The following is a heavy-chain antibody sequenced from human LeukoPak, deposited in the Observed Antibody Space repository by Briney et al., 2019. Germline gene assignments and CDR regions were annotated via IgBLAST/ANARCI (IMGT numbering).Heavy chain of an antibody. CDR3: ARDLGQYYDTSDNWFDP. CDR2: INSDGVNT. D-gene: IGHD3-22*01. J-gene: IGHJ5*02. CDR1: GFTFSNYW. Sequence: GGSLRLSCAASGFTFSNYWMHWVRQAPGKGLVWVSRINSDGVNTSYADSVKGRFTISRDNAKNTLNLQMNSLRAEDTAVYYCARDLGQYYDTSDNWFDPWGEGTLVTVSS. V-gene: IGHV3-74*01.